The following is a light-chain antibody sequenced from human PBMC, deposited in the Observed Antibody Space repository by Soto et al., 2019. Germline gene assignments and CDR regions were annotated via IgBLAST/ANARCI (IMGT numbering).Light chain of an antibody. CDR1: AMPNQY. CDR3: QSSDRSGTSVV. J-gene: IGLJ2*01. Sequence: SYELTQPPSVSLSPGQTARIACSGDAMPNQYAYGYQQKPGQAPILVIYKDNERPSGIPARFSGSNSGTTATLTIRGVQAEDESDYYCQSSDRSGTSVVFGGGTKLTVL. V-gene: IGLV3-25*01. CDR2: KDN.